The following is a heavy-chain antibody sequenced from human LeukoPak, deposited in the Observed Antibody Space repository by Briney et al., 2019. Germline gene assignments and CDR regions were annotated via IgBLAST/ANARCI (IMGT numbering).Heavy chain of an antibody. CDR2: INTNTGNP. CDR1: GYTFTSYA. V-gene: IGHV7-4-1*02. Sequence: ASVKVSCKASGYTFTSYAMNWVRQAPGQGLEWMGWINTNTGNPTYAQGFTGRFVFSLDTSVSTAYLQISSLKAEDTAVYYCARGGRGYCSSTSCSTLFQHWGQGTLVTVSS. D-gene: IGHD2-2*01. J-gene: IGHJ1*01. CDR3: ARGGRGYCSSTSCSTLFQH.